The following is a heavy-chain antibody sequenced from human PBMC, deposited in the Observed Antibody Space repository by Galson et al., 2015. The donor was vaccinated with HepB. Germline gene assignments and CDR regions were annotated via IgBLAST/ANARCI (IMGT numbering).Heavy chain of an antibody. CDR3: AQDQFYDYVWGSYRYFHY. J-gene: IGHJ4*02. Sequence: SLRLSCAASGFTFSSYWMSWVRQAPGKGLEWVANIKQDGSEKYYVDSVKGRFTISRDNAKNSLYLQMNSLRAEDTAVYYCAQDQFYDYVWGSYRYFHYWGQGTLVTVSS. D-gene: IGHD3-16*02. CDR1: GFTFSSYW. V-gene: IGHV3-7*03. CDR2: IKQDGSEK.